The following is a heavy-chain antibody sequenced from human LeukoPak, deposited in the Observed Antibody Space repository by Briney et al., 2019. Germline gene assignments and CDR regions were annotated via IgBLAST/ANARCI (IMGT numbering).Heavy chain of an antibody. CDR3: ARVDTAMVTDY. CDR1: GHSFNTYW. D-gene: IGHD5-18*01. J-gene: IGHJ4*02. V-gene: IGHV5-51*01. CDR2: IYVGDSDT. Sequence: GESLKISCKGSGHSFNTYWIGWVRQMPGKGLEWIGIIYVGDSDTRYSPSFQGQVTISADKSISTAYLQWSSLKASDTAMYYCARVDTAMVTDYWGQGTLVTVSS.